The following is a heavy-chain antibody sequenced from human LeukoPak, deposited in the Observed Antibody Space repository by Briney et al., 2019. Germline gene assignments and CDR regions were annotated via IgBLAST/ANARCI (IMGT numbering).Heavy chain of an antibody. CDR1: GFTFSSYG. J-gene: IGHJ6*02. D-gene: IGHD2-15*01. V-gene: IGHV3-33*01. CDR3: ARDKRYCSGGSCSSNGMDV. CDR2: IWYDGSNK. Sequence: GGSLRLSCAASGFTFSSYGMHWVRQAPGKGLEWVAVIWYDGSNKYYADSVKGRFTISRENSKNTLYLQMNSLRAEDTAVYYCARDKRYCSGGSCSSNGMDVWGQGTTVTVSS.